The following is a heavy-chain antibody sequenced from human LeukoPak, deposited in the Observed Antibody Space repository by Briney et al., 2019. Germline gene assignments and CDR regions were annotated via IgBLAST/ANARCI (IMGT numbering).Heavy chain of an antibody. V-gene: IGHV4-59*01. Sequence: PSETLSLTCTVSGGSISSYYWSWIRQPPGKGLEWIGYIYYSGSTNYNPSLKSRVTISVDTSKNQFSLKLSSVTAADTAAYYCAVDDSGYDYGAFDIWGQGTMVTVSS. CDR2: IYYSGST. CDR1: GGSISSYY. D-gene: IGHD5-12*01. J-gene: IGHJ3*02. CDR3: AVDDSGYDYGAFDI.